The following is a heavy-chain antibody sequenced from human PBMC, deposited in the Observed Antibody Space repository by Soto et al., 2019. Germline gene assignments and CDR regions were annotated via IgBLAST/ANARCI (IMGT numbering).Heavy chain of an antibody. CDR3: ARVPSTRKRPATLWHTNEEDYYYYGMDV. V-gene: IGHV3-7*03. CDR2: IKQDGSEK. D-gene: IGHD5-18*01. CDR1: GFTFSNYW. Sequence: GGSLRLSCAASGFTFSNYWMSWVRQAPGKGLEWVANIKQDGSEKYYVDSVKGRFTISRDNAKNSLYLQMDSLSAEDTAVYYCARVPSTRKRPATLWHTNEEDYYYYGMDVWGQGTTVTVSS. J-gene: IGHJ6*02.